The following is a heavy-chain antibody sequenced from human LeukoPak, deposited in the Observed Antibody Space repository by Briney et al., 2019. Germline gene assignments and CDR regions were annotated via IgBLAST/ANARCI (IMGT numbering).Heavy chain of an antibody. CDR1: GGSVGSADYY. CDR3: ARGPTAPGSVPYYYYGMDV. J-gene: IGHJ6*02. D-gene: IGHD3-10*01. V-gene: IGHV4-30-4*01. CDR2: INYSGIT. Sequence: SETLPLTCSVSGGSVGSADYYWSWIRQSPGKGLDWIGYINYSGITYYNPSLKSRVTISVDTSKDQFSLKLSSVTAADTAVFYCARGPTAPGSVPYYYYGMDVWGQGTTVTVSS.